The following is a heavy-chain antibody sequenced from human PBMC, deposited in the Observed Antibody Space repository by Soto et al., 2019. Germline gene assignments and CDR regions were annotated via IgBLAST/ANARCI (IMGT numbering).Heavy chain of an antibody. D-gene: IGHD4-17*01. CDR2: INHSGNT. Sequence: SETLSLTCAVYGGSFSGYYGSWLRPPPGKGLEWIGEINHSGNTNYNPSLKSRVTISVDTSKSQFSLNLSSVTAADTAVYYCARVRIPGGDYYFDYWGPGTLVPVSS. CDR3: ARVRIPGGDYYFDY. V-gene: IGHV4-34*01. J-gene: IGHJ4*02. CDR1: GGSFSGYY.